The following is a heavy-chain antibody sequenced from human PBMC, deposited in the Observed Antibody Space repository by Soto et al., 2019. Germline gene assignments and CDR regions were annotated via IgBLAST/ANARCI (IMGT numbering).Heavy chain of an antibody. Sequence: QDQLVQSGAEVKKPGASVTVSCKTSGYTFSNYGINWVRQAPGQGLEWMGWISGYNGNTNYAQTVQGRVTMPTDTSTGTVYMELRRLKSDDTAIFYCSRFIMVGGWFDPNYYHGMDVWGQGTTVTVSS. J-gene: IGHJ6*02. D-gene: IGHD6-19*01. CDR2: ISGYNGNT. CDR1: GYTFSNYG. CDR3: SRFIMVGGWFDPNYYHGMDV. V-gene: IGHV1-18*01.